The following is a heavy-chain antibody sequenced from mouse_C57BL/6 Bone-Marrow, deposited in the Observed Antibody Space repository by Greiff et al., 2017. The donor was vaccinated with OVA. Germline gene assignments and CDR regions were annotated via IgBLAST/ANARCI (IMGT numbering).Heavy chain of an antibody. V-gene: IGHV3-1*01. CDR2: NRYSGST. J-gene: IGHJ1*03. CDR1: GYSFTSGYD. D-gene: IGHD3-1*01. Sequence: EVKLMESGPGMVKPSQSLSLSCTVTGYSFTSGYDRHWNRHLPGNKLEWMGYNRYSGSTNYNPTLKSQVTITHDTSKSHVFLKLNAVTTEDTAAYYCARGTALWYFDVWGTGTTVTVSS. CDR3: ARGTALWYFDV.